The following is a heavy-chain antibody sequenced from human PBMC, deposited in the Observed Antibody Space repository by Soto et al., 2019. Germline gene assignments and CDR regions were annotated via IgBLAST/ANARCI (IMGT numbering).Heavy chain of an antibody. Sequence: QLQLQESGSGLVKPSQTLSLTCAVSGGSISSGGYSWSWIRQPPGKGLEWIGYIYHSGSTYYNPSLKSRVTISVDRSKNQFSLKLSSVTAADTAVYYCGALFHYYYGMDVWGQGTTVTVSS. J-gene: IGHJ6*02. D-gene: IGHD3-10*02. CDR3: GALFHYYYGMDV. V-gene: IGHV4-30-2*01. CDR1: GGSISSGGYS. CDR2: IYHSGST.